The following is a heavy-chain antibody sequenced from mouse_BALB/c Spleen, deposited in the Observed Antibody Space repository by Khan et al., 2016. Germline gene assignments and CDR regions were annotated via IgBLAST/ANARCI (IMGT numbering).Heavy chain of an antibody. D-gene: IGHD1-1*01. CDR1: GFDFSRYW. V-gene: IGHV4-1*02. CDR3: ARQYYDYAMDY. CDR2: INPDSNSV. J-gene: IGHJ4*01. Sequence: EVKLLESGAGLVQPGGSLKLSCAASGFDFSRYWMSWVRQAPGTGLEWIGEINPDSNSVNYTPSLKDKFIISRDNANNTLYLQMSEVRSEDTALYYCARQYYDYAMDYWSQGTSVTVSS.